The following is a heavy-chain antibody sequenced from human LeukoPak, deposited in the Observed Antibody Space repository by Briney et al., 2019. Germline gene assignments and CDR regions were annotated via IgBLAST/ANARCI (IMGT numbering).Heavy chain of an antibody. V-gene: IGHV3-15*01. CDR1: GFTFSNAW. Sequence: GGSLRLSCAASGFTFSNAWMSWVRQAPGKGLEWVGRIKSKTDGGTTDYAAPVKGRFTISRDDSKNTLYLQMNSLKTEDTAVYYCTTDLPAMINSGSYYWGQGTLVTVSS. D-gene: IGHD1-26*01. CDR3: TTDLPAMINSGSYY. CDR2: IKSKTDGGTT. J-gene: IGHJ4*02.